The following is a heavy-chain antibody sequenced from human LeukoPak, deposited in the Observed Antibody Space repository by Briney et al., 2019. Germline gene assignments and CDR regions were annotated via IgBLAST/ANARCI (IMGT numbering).Heavy chain of an antibody. CDR2: IIPIFDTA. V-gene: IGHV1-69*06. CDR1: GGTFSNYA. CDR3: ARRYYGSGSYYNVGYYYYYMDV. J-gene: IGHJ6*03. D-gene: IGHD3-10*01. Sequence: SVKVSCKTSGGTFSNYAISWVRQAPGQGLEWMGGIIPIFDTANYAQKFHGRVTITADKSTSTAYMELSSLRSEDTAVYYCARRYYGSGSYYNVGYYYYYMDVWGKGTTVTVSS.